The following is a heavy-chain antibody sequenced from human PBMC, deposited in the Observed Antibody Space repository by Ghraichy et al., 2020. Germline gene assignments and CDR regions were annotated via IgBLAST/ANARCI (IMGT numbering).Heavy chain of an antibody. Sequence: LSLTCAASRFTFSVYSMHWVRQAPGKGLEWVAVISHDGNSQYYADSVKGRFAISRDNSKNTVYLQLNSLRAEDTALYYCARDIKSSSWSYYYYAMDVWGQGTTVTVSS. CDR2: ISHDGNSQ. V-gene: IGHV3-30*09. CDR1: RFTFSVYS. D-gene: IGHD6-13*01. CDR3: ARDIKSSSWSYYYYAMDV. J-gene: IGHJ6*02.